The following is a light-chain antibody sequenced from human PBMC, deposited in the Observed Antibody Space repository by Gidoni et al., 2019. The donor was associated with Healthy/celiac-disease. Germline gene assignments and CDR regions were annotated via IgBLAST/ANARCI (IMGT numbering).Light chain of an antibody. V-gene: IGLV1-44*01. J-gene: IGLJ3*02. CDR2: SNN. CDR1: SSNIGSNT. CDR3: AAWDDSLNGWV. Sequence: QSVLTQPPSASGTPGQRVTISCSGSSSNIGSNTVHWYQQLPGTAPKLLIYSNNQRPSGVPERFSGSKSGTSASLAISGLQSEDEADYYCAAWDDSLNGWVFGGGTKLTVL.